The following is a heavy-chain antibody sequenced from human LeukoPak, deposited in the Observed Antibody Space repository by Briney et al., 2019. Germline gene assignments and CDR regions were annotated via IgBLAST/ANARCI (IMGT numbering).Heavy chain of an antibody. D-gene: IGHD6-6*01. J-gene: IGHJ5*02. Sequence: PGRSLRLSCAASGFTFSSYGMHWVRQAPGKGLEWVAVIWYDGSNKYYADSVKGRFTISRDNSKNTLYLQMNSLRAEDTAVYYCARDLEYSSSYTTPWGQGTLVTVSS. CDR1: GFTFSSYG. CDR2: IWYDGSNK. CDR3: ARDLEYSSSYTTP. V-gene: IGHV3-33*01.